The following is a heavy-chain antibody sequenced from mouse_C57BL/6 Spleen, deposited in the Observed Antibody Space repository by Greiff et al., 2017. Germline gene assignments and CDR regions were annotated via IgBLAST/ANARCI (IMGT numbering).Heavy chain of an antibody. V-gene: IGHV1-26*01. D-gene: IGHD4-1*01. CDR3: ARSNWVMDY. CDR2: INPNNGGT. CDR1: GYTFTDYY. J-gene: IGHJ4*01. Sequence: VQLQQSGPELVKPGASVKISCKASGYTFTDYYMNWVKQSHGKSLEWIGDINPNNGGTSYNQKFKGKATLTVDKSSSTAYMELRSLTSEDSAVYYCARSNWVMDYWGQGTSVTVSS.